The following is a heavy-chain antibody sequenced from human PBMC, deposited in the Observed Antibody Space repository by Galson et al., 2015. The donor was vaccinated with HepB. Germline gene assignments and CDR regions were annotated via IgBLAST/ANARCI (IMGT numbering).Heavy chain of an antibody. V-gene: IGHV1-58*01. CDR3: AAESYSSGCCKYDY. J-gene: IGHJ4*02. CDR1: GYTFSNSA. CDR2: MVVGGGNT. Sequence: SVKVSCKASGYTFSNSAVQWVRQARGQGLEWIGWMVVGGGNTNYAQHFQRRLTITRDMSTGTAYMEMTSLRSEDTAVYYCAAESYSSGCCKYDYWGQGTLVTVSS. D-gene: IGHD6-25*01.